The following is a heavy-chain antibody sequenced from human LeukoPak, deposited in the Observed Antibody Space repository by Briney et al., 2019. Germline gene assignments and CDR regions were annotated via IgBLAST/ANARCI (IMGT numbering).Heavy chain of an antibody. CDR2: MNPKSGNT. CDR3: ARFPDSAPRGKSSSSSISDY. Sequence: ASVKVSCKASGYTFTSYDIKWVRQATGQGHEWMGWMNPKSGNTGYAQKFQGRVTMTRNTSISTAYMELSSLRSEDTAVYYCARFPDSAPRGKSSSSSISDYWGQGTLVTVSS. J-gene: IGHJ4*02. V-gene: IGHV1-8*01. CDR1: GYTFTSYD. D-gene: IGHD6-6*01.